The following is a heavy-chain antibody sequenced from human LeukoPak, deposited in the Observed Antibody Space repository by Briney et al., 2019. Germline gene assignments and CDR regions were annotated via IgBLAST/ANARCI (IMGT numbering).Heavy chain of an antibody. CDR2: VSGDGSNK. CDR3: AKPRLRGGYLFDY. V-gene: IGHV3-30*18. J-gene: IGHJ4*02. Sequence: PGGSLRLSCAASGFTFSSYGLHWVRQAPGKGLEWMAVVSGDGSNKYYEDSVRGRFTISRDNSKNTLYLQMSSLRDEDTAVYYCAKPRLRGGYLFDYWGQGTLVTVSS. D-gene: IGHD5-12*01. CDR1: GFTFSSYG.